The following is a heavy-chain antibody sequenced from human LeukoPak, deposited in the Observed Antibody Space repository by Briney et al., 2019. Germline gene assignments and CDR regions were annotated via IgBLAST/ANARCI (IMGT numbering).Heavy chain of an antibody. CDR1: GASISSYY. J-gene: IGHJ5*02. CDR3: ARVGILRFPSNWFDP. D-gene: IGHD3-3*01. V-gene: IGHV4-59*01. CDR2: IDYSTSA. Sequence: PSETLSLTCTLSGASISSYYWSWVRQPPGEGLGWIGYIDYSTSASYNPSLMSRVTISVDTSKNQFSLKLSSVTAADTAVYYCARVGILRFPSNWFDPWGQGTLVTVSS.